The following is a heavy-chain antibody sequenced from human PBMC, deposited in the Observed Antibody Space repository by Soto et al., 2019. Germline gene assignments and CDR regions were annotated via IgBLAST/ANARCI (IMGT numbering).Heavy chain of an antibody. Sequence: GESLKISCKGSGYSFTSYWIGWVRQMSGKGLEWMGIIYPGDSDTRYSPSFQGQVTISADKSISTAYLQWSSLKASDTAMYYCARPLMGSGQVDYYYYGMDVWGQGTTVTVSS. CDR1: GYSFTSYW. D-gene: IGHD3-10*01. CDR3: ARPLMGSGQVDYYYYGMDV. V-gene: IGHV5-51*01. J-gene: IGHJ6*02. CDR2: IYPGDSDT.